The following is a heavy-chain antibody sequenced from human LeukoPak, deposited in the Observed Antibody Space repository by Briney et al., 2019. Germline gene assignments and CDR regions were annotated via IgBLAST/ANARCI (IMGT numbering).Heavy chain of an antibody. J-gene: IGHJ4*02. CDR1: GFTFRNYA. CDR3: ARAGYSSGWFAYY. CDR2: IWYDGSNI. V-gene: IGHV3-33*01. Sequence: GGSLRLSCAASGFTFRNYAVHWVRQAPGKGLEWVAVIWYDGSNIYYSDSVKGRFTISRDNAKNSLYLQMSSLRAEDTAMYFCARAGYSSGWFAYYWGQGTLVSVSS. D-gene: IGHD6-19*01.